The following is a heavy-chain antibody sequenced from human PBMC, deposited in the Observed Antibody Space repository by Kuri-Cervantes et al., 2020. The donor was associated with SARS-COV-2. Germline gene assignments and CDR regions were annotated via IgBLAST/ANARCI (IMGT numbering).Heavy chain of an antibody. CDR3: ARRRGYSGYVDRPSYFDY. CDR1: GFTFSSYD. V-gene: IGHV3-13*04. J-gene: IGHJ4*02. Sequence: GESLKISCAASGFTFSSYDMHWVRQATGKGLEWVSAIGTAGDTYYPGSVKGRFTISRENAKNSLYLQMNSLRAGDTAVYYCARRRGYSGYVDRPSYFDYWGQGTLVTVSS. CDR2: IGTAGDT. D-gene: IGHD5-12*01.